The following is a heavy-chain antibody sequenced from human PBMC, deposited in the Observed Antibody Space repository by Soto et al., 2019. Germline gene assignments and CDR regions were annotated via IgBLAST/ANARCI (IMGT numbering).Heavy chain of an antibody. V-gene: IGHV3-23*01. D-gene: IGHD6-6*01. CDR3: AKALEEYSSSAADY. CDR1: GFTFSSYA. J-gene: IGHJ4*02. Sequence: EVQLLESGGGLVQPGGSLRLSCAASGFTFSSYAMSWVRQAPGKGLEWVSAISGSGGSTYYADSVKGRFTISRDNSKNTLYLQMNRLRAEDTAVYYCAKALEEYSSSAADYWGQGTLVTVSS. CDR2: ISGSGGST.